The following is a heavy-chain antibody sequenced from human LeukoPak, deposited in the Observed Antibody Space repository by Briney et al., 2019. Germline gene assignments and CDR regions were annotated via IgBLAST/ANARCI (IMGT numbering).Heavy chain of an antibody. V-gene: IGHV3-53*01. CDR2: LYTSGAT. CDR3: ARGANLDS. CDR1: GFTVSGNF. Sequence: GGSLRLSCAASGFTVSGNFMSWVRQAPGKGLEWVSLLYTSGATYYADSVKGRFTISRDDSKNTLFLEMTSLRAGDTAVYWCARGANLDSRGQGTLVTVSS. J-gene: IGHJ4*02.